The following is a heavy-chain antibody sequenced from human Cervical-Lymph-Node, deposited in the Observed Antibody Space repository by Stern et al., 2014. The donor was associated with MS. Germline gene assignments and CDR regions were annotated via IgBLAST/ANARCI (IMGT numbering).Heavy chain of an antibody. CDR1: EFIFRNYG. CDR3: ARDGRFDYYYGMDV. D-gene: IGHD1-26*01. J-gene: IGHJ6*02. V-gene: IGHV3-33*01. CDR2: TWFDGSNE. Sequence: VQLEESGGGVVQPGRSLRLSCAASEFIFRNYGMHWVRQAPGKGLEWVAVTWFDGSNENYADSVKGRFTISRDNSKNTLYLEMNSLRAEDTAVYYCARDGRFDYYYGMDVWGQGTTVTVSS.